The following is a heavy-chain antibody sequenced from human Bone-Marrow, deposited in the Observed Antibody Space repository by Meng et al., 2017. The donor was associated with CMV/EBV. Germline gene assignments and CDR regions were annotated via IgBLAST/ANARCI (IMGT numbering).Heavy chain of an antibody. Sequence: GESLKISCAASGFTFGSYWISWVRQAPGKGLEWVANIKQDGSEKYYVDSVKGRFTISRDNTKNSLYLQMNSLRAEDTAVYYCARDVDYDFWSGYYTGVDYWGQGTLVTSPQ. CDR2: IKQDGSEK. J-gene: IGHJ4*02. CDR1: GFTFGSYW. V-gene: IGHV3-7*01. D-gene: IGHD3-3*01. CDR3: ARDVDYDFWSGYYTGVDY.